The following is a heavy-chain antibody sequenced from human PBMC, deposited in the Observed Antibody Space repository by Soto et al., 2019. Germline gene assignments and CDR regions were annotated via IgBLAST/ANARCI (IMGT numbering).Heavy chain of an antibody. CDR1: CGSISSYY. Sequence: SETLSLSCTVSCGSISSYYWSWIRQPPGKGLEWIGYIYYSGSTNYNPSLKSRVTISVDTSKNQFSLKLSSVTAADTAVYYCAGPDGDTAMSYWGQGTLVTVSS. V-gene: IGHV4-59*01. D-gene: IGHD5-18*01. CDR2: IYYSGST. J-gene: IGHJ4*02. CDR3: AGPDGDTAMSY.